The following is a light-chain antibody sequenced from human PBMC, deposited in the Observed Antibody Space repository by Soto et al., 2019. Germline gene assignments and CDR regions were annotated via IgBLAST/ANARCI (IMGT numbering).Light chain of an antibody. CDR1: QGIRND. CDR2: AAS. Sequence: IQMTQSPSSLSASVVDIVTVTCRASQGIRNDLGWYQQKPGKAPKLLIYAASSLQSGVPSRFSGSGSGTDFTLTISSLQPEDVAAYYCQKYNSAPLTFGGGTKVDI. CDR3: QKYNSAPLT. J-gene: IGKJ4*01. V-gene: IGKV1-27*01.